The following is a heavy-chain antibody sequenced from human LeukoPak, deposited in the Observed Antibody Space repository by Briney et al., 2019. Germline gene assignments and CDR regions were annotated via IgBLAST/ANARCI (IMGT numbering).Heavy chain of an antibody. Sequence: SETLSLTCTVSGGSISSYYWSWIRQPAGKGLEWVGRIYSSGSTNYNPSLKSRVTLSVDTSKNQFSLKLNSVTAADTAVYYCARDFNPGKFWDYWGQGTLVTVSS. CDR1: GGSISSYY. CDR2: IYSSGST. V-gene: IGHV4-4*07. CDR3: ARDFNPGKFWDY. J-gene: IGHJ4*02. D-gene: IGHD3-3*01.